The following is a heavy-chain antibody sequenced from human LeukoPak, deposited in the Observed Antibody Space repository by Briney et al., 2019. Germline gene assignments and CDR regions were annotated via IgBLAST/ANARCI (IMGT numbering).Heavy chain of an antibody. J-gene: IGHJ5*02. Sequence: SETLSLTCAVYGGSFSGYYWSWIRQPPGKGLEWIGEINHSGSTNYNPSLKSRVTISVDTSKNQFSLKLSSVTAADTAVYYCARGSVIFLESRNWFDPWGQGTLVTVS. CDR3: ARGSVIFLESRNWFDP. CDR1: GGSFSGYY. V-gene: IGHV4-34*01. D-gene: IGHD3-3*01. CDR2: INHSGST.